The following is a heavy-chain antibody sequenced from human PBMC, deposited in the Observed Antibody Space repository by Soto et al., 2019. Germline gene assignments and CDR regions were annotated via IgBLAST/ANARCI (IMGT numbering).Heavy chain of an antibody. J-gene: IGHJ5*02. D-gene: IGHD3-9*01. CDR1: GGSISSSSYY. CDR3: ASNNFTIETENWFDP. V-gene: IGHV4-39*01. Sequence: QLQLQESGPGLVKPSETLSLTCTVSGGSISSSSYYWGWIRQPPGKGLEWIGSIYYSGSTYYNPSLKSRVTISADTSKNQFSLKLSSVTAADTAVYYCASNNFTIETENWFDPWGQGTLVTVSS. CDR2: IYYSGST.